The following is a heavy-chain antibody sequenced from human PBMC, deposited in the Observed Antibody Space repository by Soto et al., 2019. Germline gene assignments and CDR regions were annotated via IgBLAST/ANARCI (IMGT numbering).Heavy chain of an antibody. CDR2: INHSGST. J-gene: IGHJ4*02. V-gene: IGHV4-34*01. CDR3: ARGRITVAGPYYFDY. D-gene: IGHD6-19*01. Sequence: PSETLSLTCAVYGGSFSGYYWSWIRQPPGKGLEWIGGINHSGSTNYNPSLKSRVTISVDTSKNQFSLKLSSVTAADTAVYYCARGRITVAGPYYFDYWGQGTLVTVSS. CDR1: GGSFSGYY.